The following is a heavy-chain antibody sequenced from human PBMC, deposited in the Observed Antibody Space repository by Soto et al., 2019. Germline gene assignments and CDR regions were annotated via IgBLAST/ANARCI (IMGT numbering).Heavy chain of an antibody. V-gene: IGHV4-59*01. CDR3: ARGVDYDFWSGYYRGLYYYYYYMDV. J-gene: IGHJ6*03. CDR1: GGSISSYY. CDR2: IYYSGST. Sequence: PSETLSLTCTVSGGSISSYYWSWIRQPPGMGLEWIGYIYYSGSTNYTPSLKSRVTISVDTSKNQFSLKLSSVTAADTAVYYCARGVDYDFWSGYYRGLYYYYYYMDVWGKGNTVT. D-gene: IGHD3-3*01.